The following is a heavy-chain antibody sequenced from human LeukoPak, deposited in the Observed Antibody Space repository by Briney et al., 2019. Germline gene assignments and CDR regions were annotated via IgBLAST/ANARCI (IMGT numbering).Heavy chain of an antibody. D-gene: IGHD3-10*01. CDR3: AKCYGSGRYLDYSYYYMDV. J-gene: IGHJ6*03. Sequence: GGSLRLSCAASGFTFSSYEMNWVRQAPGKGLEWVSPISSSSSYIYYADSVKGRFTISRDNAKNSLYLQMNSLRPDDTAVYYCAKCYGSGRYLDYSYYYMDVWGKGTTVTISS. CDR1: GFTFSSYE. CDR2: ISSSSSYI. V-gene: IGHV3-21*01.